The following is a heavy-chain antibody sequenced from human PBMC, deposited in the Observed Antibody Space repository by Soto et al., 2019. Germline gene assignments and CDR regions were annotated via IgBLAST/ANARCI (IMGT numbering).Heavy chain of an antibody. V-gene: IGHV1-69*01. J-gene: IGHJ5*02. CDR3: ARDQDYYGSGSWGWFEP. CDR2: IIPIFGTA. D-gene: IGHD3-10*01. CDR1: GGTFSSYA. Sequence: QVQLVQSGAEVKKPGSSVKVSCKASGGTFSSYAISWVRQAPGQGLEWMGGIIPIFGTANYAQKFQGRVTIYADESTNTAYMELSSLRSEDTAVYYCARDQDYYGSGSWGWFEPWGQGTLVTVSA.